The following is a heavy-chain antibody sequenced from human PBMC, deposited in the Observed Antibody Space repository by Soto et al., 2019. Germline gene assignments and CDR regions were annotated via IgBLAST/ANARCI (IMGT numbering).Heavy chain of an antibody. CDR2: ISSSSSYI. Sequence: EVQLVESGGGLVKPGGSLRLSCAASGFTFSSYSMNRVRQAPGKGLEWVSSISSSSSYIYYADSVKGRFTISRDNAKNELYRQMNSLRAEATGVYYCAGEKASSSWYQSRGMDVWGQGTTVTVSS. D-gene: IGHD6-13*01. CDR3: AGEKASSSWYQSRGMDV. V-gene: IGHV3-21*01. CDR1: GFTFSSYS. J-gene: IGHJ6*02.